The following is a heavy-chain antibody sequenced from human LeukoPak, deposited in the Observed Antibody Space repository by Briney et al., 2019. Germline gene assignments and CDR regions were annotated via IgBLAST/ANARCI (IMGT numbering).Heavy chain of an antibody. V-gene: IGHV1-69*13. J-gene: IGHJ6*03. CDR3: ARDSRVYSSGWYYYYYMDV. CDR2: VIPIFGTA. CDR1: GGTFSSYA. D-gene: IGHD6-19*01. Sequence: SVKVSCKASGGTFSSYAISWVRQAPGQGLEWMGGVIPIFGTANYAQKFQGRVTITADESPSTAYMELSSLRSEDTAVYYCARDSRVYSSGWYYYYYMDVWGKGTTVTVSS.